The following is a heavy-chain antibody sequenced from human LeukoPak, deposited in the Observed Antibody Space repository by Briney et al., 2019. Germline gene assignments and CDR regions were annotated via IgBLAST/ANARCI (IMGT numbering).Heavy chain of an antibody. CDR1: GFTFSSYS. CDR3: ARGTVAVGYNHENGDY. Sequence: GSLRLSCAASGFTFSSYSMNWVRQAPGKGLEWVSSISSSSSYIYYADSVKGRFTISRDNAKNSLYLQMNSLRAEDTAVYYCARGTVAVGYNHENGDYWGQGTLVTVSS. V-gene: IGHV3-21*01. D-gene: IGHD5-18*01. CDR2: ISSSSSYI. J-gene: IGHJ4*02.